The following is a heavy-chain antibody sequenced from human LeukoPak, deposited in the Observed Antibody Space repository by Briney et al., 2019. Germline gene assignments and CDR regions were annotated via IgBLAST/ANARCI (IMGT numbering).Heavy chain of an antibody. CDR1: GYTFTSYG. CDR2: ISAYNGNT. D-gene: IGHD6-13*01. J-gene: IGHJ3*02. V-gene: IGHV1-18*01. Sequence: ASVKVSCKASGYTFTSYGISWVRQAPGQGLEWMGWISAYNGNTNHAQNLQGRVTMTTDTSTNTAYMELRSLRSDDTAVYYCAREGGSTWLHDAFDIWGQGTMVTVSS. CDR3: AREGGSTWLHDAFDI.